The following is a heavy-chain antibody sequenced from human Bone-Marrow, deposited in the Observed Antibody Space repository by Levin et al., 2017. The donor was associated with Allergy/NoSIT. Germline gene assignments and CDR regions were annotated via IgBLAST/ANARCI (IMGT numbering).Heavy chain of an antibody. V-gene: IGHV3-23*01. CDR2: ISGSGGST. J-gene: IGHJ6*02. Sequence: GGSLRLSCAASGFTFSSYAMSWVRQAPGKGLEWVSAISGSGGSTYYADSVKGRFTISRDNSKNTLYLQMNSLRAEDTAVYYCAKNDGPPIFGVDDYYYGMDVWGQGTTVTVSS. CDR1: GFTFSSYA. D-gene: IGHD3-3*01. CDR3: AKNDGPPIFGVDDYYYGMDV.